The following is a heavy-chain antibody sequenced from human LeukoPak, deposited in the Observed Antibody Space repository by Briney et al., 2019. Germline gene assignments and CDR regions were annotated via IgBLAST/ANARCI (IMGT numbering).Heavy chain of an antibody. J-gene: IGHJ4*02. Sequence: SGPTLVKPTQTLTLTCTFSGFSLSTSGVGVGWIRQPPGKALEWLALFYWDDDKRYSPSLNSRLTITKDTSKNQVVLTMTNMDPVDTATYYCAHRGGYYFDYWGQGTLVTVSS. CDR1: GFSLSTSGVG. D-gene: IGHD3-10*01. CDR3: AHRGGYYFDY. V-gene: IGHV2-5*02. CDR2: FYWDDDK.